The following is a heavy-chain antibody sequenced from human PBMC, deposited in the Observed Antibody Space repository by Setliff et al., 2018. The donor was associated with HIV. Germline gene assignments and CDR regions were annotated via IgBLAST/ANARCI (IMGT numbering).Heavy chain of an antibody. D-gene: IGHD6-19*01. CDR3: VGTLLCSDWCPLAY. Sequence: GGSLRLSCAASGFSFNNYWIVWVRQSPGKGLEWVANINQDGSHKYYADSVKGRFTISRDNAKNSLFLQMNSLRDEDTAMYYCVGTLLCSDWCPLAYWGLGTLVTVSS. J-gene: IGHJ4*02. V-gene: IGHV3-7*01. CDR2: INQDGSHK. CDR1: GFSFNNYW.